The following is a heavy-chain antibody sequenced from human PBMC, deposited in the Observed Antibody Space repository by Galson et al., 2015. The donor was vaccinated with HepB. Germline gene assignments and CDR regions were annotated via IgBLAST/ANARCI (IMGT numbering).Heavy chain of an antibody. D-gene: IGHD5-24*01. Sequence: SLRLSCEASGLSLRSYWMSWVRQAPGKGLEWLANIKPDGTESYYVDSVKGRFTTSRDNAKNSLYMQMNNLRVDDTAIYYCATHPSDRDSWGQGTLVTVSS. V-gene: IGHV3-7*01. J-gene: IGHJ1*01. CDR1: GLSLRSYW. CDR2: IKPDGTES. CDR3: ATHPSDRDS.